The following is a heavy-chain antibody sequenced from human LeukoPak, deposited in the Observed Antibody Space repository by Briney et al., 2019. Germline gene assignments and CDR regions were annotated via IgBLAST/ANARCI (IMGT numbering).Heavy chain of an antibody. CDR1: GFTLSSYW. D-gene: IGHD6-19*01. Sequence: PGGSLRLSCAASGFTLSSYWMSWLPQAPGKGLEGVANIKQDGSEKYYVDSVKGRFTISRDNAKNSLYLQMNSLRAEDTAVYYCARMLYSRGLFFGGAFDIWGQGTMVTVSS. CDR2: IKQDGSEK. J-gene: IGHJ3*02. V-gene: IGHV3-7*01. CDR3: ARMLYSRGLFFGGAFDI.